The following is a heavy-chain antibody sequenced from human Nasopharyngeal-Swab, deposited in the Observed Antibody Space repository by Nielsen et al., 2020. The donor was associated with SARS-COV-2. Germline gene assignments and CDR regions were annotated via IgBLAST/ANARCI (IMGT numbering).Heavy chain of an antibody. CDR1: GFTFSSYG. CDR3: ARSRLQRGLYYFDY. J-gene: IGHJ4*02. D-gene: IGHD3-22*01. Sequence: GESLKISCAASGFTFSSYGMHWVRQAPGKGLEWVAVISYDGSNKYYADSVKGRFTTSRDNSNYTLYLQMNSLRAEDTAVYYCARSRLQRGLYYFDYWGQGTLVTVSS. V-gene: IGHV3-30*03. CDR2: ISYDGSNK.